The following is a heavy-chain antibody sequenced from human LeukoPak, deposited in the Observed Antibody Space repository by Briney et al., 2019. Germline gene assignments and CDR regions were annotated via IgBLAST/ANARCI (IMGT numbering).Heavy chain of an antibody. CDR3: AREPPYCSGGSCSPDAFDI. V-gene: IGHV1-69*06. Sequence: ASVKVSCKASGGTFSSYPITWVRQAPGQGLEWMGGIIPEFGTANYAQKFQGRVTIIADKSTSTAYLELSSLRSEDTAVYYCAREPPYCSGGSCSPDAFDIWGQGTMVTVSS. J-gene: IGHJ3*02. CDR2: IIPEFGTA. D-gene: IGHD2-15*01. CDR1: GGTFSSYP.